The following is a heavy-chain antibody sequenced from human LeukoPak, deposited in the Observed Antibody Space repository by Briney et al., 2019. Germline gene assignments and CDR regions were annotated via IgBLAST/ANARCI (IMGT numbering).Heavy chain of an antibody. CDR2: ISWDGGST. Sequence: GGSLRLSCAASGFTFDDYTMHWVRQAPGKGLEWVSLISWDGGSTYYADSVKGRFTISRDNSKNSLYLQMNSLRAEDTAVYYCASYYYDSSGSPSFDYWGQGTLVTVSS. V-gene: IGHV3-43*01. D-gene: IGHD3-22*01. CDR3: ASYYYDSSGSPSFDY. CDR1: GFTFDDYT. J-gene: IGHJ4*02.